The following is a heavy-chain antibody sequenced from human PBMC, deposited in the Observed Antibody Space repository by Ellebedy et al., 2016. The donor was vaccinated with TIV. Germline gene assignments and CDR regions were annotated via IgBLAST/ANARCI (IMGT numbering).Heavy chain of an antibody. CDR1: GGTFNNYA. CDR2: IIPIFGTA. D-gene: IGHD3-22*01. V-gene: IGHV1-69*13. Sequence: AASVKVSCKASGGTFNNYAISWVRQAPGQGLEWMGGIIPIFGTANYAQKFQGRVTITADESTSTAYTEMSSLRSEDTAVYYCARFSEGSSGPDYWGQGTLVTVSS. J-gene: IGHJ4*02. CDR3: ARFSEGSSGPDY.